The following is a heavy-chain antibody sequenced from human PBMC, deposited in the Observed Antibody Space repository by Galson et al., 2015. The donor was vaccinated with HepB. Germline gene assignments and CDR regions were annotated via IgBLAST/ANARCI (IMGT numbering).Heavy chain of an antibody. D-gene: IGHD3-10*01. V-gene: IGHV1-18*01. Sequence: SVKVSCKASGYTFTSYGISWVRQAPGQGLEWMGWISAYNGNTNYAQKLQGRVTMTTDTSTSTAYMELRSLRSDDTAVYYCARDTSDLWFGEHPRPPVFDYWGQGTLVTVSS. CDR3: ARDTSDLWFGEHPRPPVFDY. CDR1: GYTFTSYG. CDR2: ISAYNGNT. J-gene: IGHJ4*02.